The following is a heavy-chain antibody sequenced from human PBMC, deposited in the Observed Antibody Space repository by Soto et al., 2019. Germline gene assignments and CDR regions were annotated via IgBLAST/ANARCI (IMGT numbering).Heavy chain of an antibody. V-gene: IGHV3-11*01. Sequence: QVQLVESGGDLVKPGGSLRLSCAASGYTFSDYYMSWIRQAPGKGLEWMSYIDTSSTKIYYADSEKGRFTITRDNAKNSLYLEMNSLRDEDTAVYYCASHYDMWSGYLSPVDYWGQGTLVTVSS. CDR3: ASHYDMWSGYLSPVDY. J-gene: IGHJ4*02. CDR1: GYTFSDYY. CDR2: IDTSSTKI. D-gene: IGHD3-3*01.